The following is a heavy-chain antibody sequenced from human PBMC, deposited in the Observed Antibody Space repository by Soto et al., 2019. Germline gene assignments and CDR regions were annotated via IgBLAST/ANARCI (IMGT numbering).Heavy chain of an antibody. D-gene: IGHD3-22*01. Sequence: ASVKVSCKASGYTFTSYGISWVRQAPGQGLEWMGWISAYNGNTNYAQKLQGRVTMTTDTSTSTAYMELRSLRSDDTAVYYCARDGDHDSSGYRSVFDDWGQGTLVTVFS. CDR1: GYTFTSYG. CDR2: ISAYNGNT. CDR3: ARDGDHDSSGYRSVFDD. V-gene: IGHV1-18*01. J-gene: IGHJ4*02.